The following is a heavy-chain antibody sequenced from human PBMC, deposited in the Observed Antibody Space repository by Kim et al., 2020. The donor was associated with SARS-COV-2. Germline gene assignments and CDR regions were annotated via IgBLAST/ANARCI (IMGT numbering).Heavy chain of an antibody. Sequence: GGSLRLSCAASGFTFSSFGMHWVRQAPGKGLEWVAVISYDRRNKYYADSVKGRFTISRDNSKNTLYLQMNSLTVEDTALYHCAKAGMRYSHANHYFDTWG. J-gene: IGHJ4*01. CDR3: AKAGMRYSHANHYFDT. CDR2: ISYDRRNK. D-gene: IGHD5-18*01. CDR1: GFTFSSFG. V-gene: IGHV3-30*18.